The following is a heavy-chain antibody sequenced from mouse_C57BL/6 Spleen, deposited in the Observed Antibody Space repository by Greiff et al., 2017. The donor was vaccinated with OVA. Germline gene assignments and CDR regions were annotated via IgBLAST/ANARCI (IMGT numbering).Heavy chain of an antibody. J-gene: IGHJ2*01. Sequence: VQLQQSGAELVRPGSSVKLSCKASGYTFTSYWMDWVKQRPGQGLEWIGNIYPSDSETHYNQKFKDKATLTVDKSSSTAYMQLSSLTSEDSAVYYCPRSNWADYWGQGTTLTVSS. D-gene: IGHD4-1*01. CDR1: GYTFTSYW. V-gene: IGHV1-61*01. CDR2: IYPSDSET. CDR3: PRSNWADY.